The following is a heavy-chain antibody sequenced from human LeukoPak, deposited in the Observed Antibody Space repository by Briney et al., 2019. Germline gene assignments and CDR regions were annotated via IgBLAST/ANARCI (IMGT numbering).Heavy chain of an antibody. D-gene: IGHD2-2*03. CDR3: ARDVGYCSSTSCYAYLKTLNYFDY. CDR2: INPNSGGT. Sequence: ASVKVSCKASGCTFTDYYMHWVRQAPGQGLEWMGWINPNSGGTNYAQKFQGRVTMTRDTSISTASMDLSRLRFDDTAVYFCARDVGYCSSTSCYAYLKTLNYFDYWGQGTLVTVSS. CDR1: GCTFTDYY. V-gene: IGHV1-2*02. J-gene: IGHJ4*02.